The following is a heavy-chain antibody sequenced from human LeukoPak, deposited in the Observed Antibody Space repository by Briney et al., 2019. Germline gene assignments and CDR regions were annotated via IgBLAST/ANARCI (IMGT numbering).Heavy chain of an antibody. D-gene: IGHD6-19*01. CDR3: ARGPSIQWLVKARNWFDP. CDR1: GGSISSYY. V-gene: IGHV4-4*07. CDR2: IYTSGST. J-gene: IGHJ5*02. Sequence: SETLSLTCTVSGGSISSYYWSWIRQPAGKGLEWIGRIYTSGSTNYNPSLKSRVTISVDTSKNQFSLKLSSVTAADTAVYYCARGPSIQWLVKARNWFDPWGQGTLVTVSS.